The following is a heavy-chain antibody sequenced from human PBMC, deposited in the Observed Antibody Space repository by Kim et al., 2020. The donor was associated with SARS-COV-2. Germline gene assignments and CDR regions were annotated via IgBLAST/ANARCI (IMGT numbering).Heavy chain of an antibody. V-gene: IGHV3-23*01. Sequence: EYVKGRLTISRDNSKNTLYRKMNSLRAEDTAVYYCAKDPGVPGRCGSYDYWGQGTLVTVSS. D-gene: IGHD3-16*01. J-gene: IGHJ4*02. CDR3: AKDPGVPGRCGSYDY.